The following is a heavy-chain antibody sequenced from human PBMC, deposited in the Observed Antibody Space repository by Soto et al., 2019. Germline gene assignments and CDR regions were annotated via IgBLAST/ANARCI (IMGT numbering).Heavy chain of an antibody. Sequence: QVHLLQSGPEMKKPGSSVIVSCKASGGTFNTYTSSWVRRAPGQGLEWMGSIIPIFGTANYAPRFQGRLSITADQSATTTYMELTSLTSEDTAFYYCGRIPRYSFPTSDPLDNWGQGTLVTVSS. D-gene: IGHD5-18*01. CDR2: IIPIFGTA. CDR3: GRIPRYSFPTSDPLDN. J-gene: IGHJ4*02. V-gene: IGHV1-69*08. CDR1: GGTFNTYT.